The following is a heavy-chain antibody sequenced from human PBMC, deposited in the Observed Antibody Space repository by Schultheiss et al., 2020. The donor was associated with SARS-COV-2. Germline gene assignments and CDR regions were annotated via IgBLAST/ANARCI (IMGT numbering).Heavy chain of an antibody. Sequence: SETLSLTCTVSGGSISSYYWSWIRQPAGKGLEWIGSIYTSGSTNYNPSLKSRVTISVDTSKNQFSLKLSSVTAADTAVYYCARDKSGYPENWFDPWGQGTLVTVSS. D-gene: IGHD3-3*01. V-gene: IGHV4-4*07. J-gene: IGHJ5*02. CDR2: IYTSGST. CDR1: GGSISSYY. CDR3: ARDKSGYPENWFDP.